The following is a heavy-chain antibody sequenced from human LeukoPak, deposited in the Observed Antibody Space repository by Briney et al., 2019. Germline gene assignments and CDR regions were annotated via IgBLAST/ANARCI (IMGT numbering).Heavy chain of an antibody. Sequence: ASVKVSCKAPGYTFTTYDINWVRQATGQGLEWMGCMNPNSGYTGYAQKFQGRVTTTRDTSISTAYMELSSLRSEDTAVYYCARVAGSIDYWGQGTLVTVSS. J-gene: IGHJ4*02. V-gene: IGHV1-8*03. CDR1: GYTFTTYD. CDR3: ARVAGSIDY. D-gene: IGHD6-19*01. CDR2: MNPNSGYT.